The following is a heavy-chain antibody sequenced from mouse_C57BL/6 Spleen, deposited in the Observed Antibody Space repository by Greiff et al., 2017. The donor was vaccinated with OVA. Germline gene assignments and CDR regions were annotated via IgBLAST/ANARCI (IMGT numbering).Heavy chain of an antibody. V-gene: IGHV10-1*01. J-gene: IGHJ3*01. CDR1: GFSFNTYA. Sequence: EVKLVESGGGLVQPKGSLKLSCAASGFSFNTYAMNWVRQAPGKGLEWVARIRSKSNNYATYYADSVKDRFTISRDDSESMLYLQMNNLKTEDTAMYYCVRSNYVGGFAYWGQGTLVTVSA. CDR2: IRSKSNNYAT. D-gene: IGHD2-5*01. CDR3: VRSNYVGGFAY.